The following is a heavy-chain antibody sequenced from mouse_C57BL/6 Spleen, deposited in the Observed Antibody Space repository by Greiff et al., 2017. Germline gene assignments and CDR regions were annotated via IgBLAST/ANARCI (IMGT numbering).Heavy chain of an antibody. CDR3: ARRNDGFDD. J-gene: IGHJ2*01. CDR1: GFTFSSYG. V-gene: IGHV5-6*02. D-gene: IGHD2-12*01. CDR2: ISSGGSYT. Sequence: EVMLVESGGDLVKPGGSLKLSCAASGFTFSSYGMSWVRQTPDKRLEWVATISSGGSYTYYPDSVKGRFTISRDNAKSTLYLQMSSRKAEDTAMYYCARRNDGFDDWGKGTTLTVSS.